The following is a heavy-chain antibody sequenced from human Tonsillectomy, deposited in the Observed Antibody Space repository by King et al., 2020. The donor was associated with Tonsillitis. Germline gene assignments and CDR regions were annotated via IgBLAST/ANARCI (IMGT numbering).Heavy chain of an antibody. CDR2: ISGSGGGT. V-gene: IGHV3-23*04. Sequence: VQLVESGGGLVQRGGSLRLSCAASGFTFSSYAMTWVRQAPGKGLEWVSGISGSGGGTYYADSVKGRFTISRDNSKNTLYLQMNSLRAEDTAVYYCAKVFSSSWYEAFDIWDQGTMVTVSS. D-gene: IGHD6-13*01. J-gene: IGHJ3*02. CDR1: GFTFSSYA. CDR3: AKVFSSSWYEAFDI.